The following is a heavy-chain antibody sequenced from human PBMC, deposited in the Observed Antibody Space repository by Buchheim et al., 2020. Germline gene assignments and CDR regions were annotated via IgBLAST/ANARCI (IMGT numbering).Heavy chain of an antibody. Sequence: QVTLKESGPALVQPTQTPTLTCTFSGFSLTTGGLCVNWLRQPPGKALQWLALIAGDDTRHYATSLRTRVTISKDASKNQVVHTMSDMDPLDTATYYCARTRLIQGDYHYGMDVWGQGTT. D-gene: IGHD5-18*01. CDR2: IAGDDTR. V-gene: IGHV2-70*19. CDR3: ARTRLIQGDYHYGMDV. J-gene: IGHJ6*02. CDR1: GFSLTTGGLC.